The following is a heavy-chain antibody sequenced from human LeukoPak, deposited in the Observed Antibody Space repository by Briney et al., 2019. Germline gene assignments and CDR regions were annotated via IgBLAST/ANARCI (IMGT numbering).Heavy chain of an antibody. D-gene: IGHD3-10*02. Sequence: GGSLRLSCAASGFTFSNYAMHWVRQASGKGLEYLSAINGNGGSTYYATSVKGKFTITRDNSKNTLYLQMDSLSAEDMAVFYCARSLGAGSYLDFWGQGTLVTVSS. J-gene: IGHJ4*02. V-gene: IGHV3-64*01. CDR1: GFTFSNYA. CDR2: INGNGGST. CDR3: ARSLGAGSYLDF.